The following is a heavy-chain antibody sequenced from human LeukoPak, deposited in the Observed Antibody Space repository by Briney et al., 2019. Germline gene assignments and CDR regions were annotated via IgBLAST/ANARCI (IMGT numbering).Heavy chain of an antibody. J-gene: IGHJ4*02. Sequence: GGSLRLSCTASGFTFGDYSMNWVRQAPGKGLEWVGFTKNKTNRGTTEYAASVKGRSTISRDDSKSIAYLQMNSLKTEDTAVYYYTARITMIVVVSSTPWHHLYFDYWGQGTLVTVSS. CDR2: TKNKTNRGTT. CDR1: GFTFGDYS. V-gene: IGHV3-49*04. D-gene: IGHD3-22*01. CDR3: TARITMIVVVSSTPWHHLYFDY.